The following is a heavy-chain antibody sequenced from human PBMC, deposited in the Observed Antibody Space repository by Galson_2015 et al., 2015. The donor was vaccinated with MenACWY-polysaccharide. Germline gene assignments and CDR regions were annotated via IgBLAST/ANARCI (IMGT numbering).Heavy chain of an antibody. CDR2: ISNSGIT. Sequence: SLRLSCAASGFTFSTYAMSWVRQAPGTGLEWVSTISNSGITYYADSVKGRFTISRDNAKNSLYLQMNSLRDEDTAVYYCARSRGDGYKFGFDYWGQGTLVTVSS. D-gene: IGHD5-24*01. CDR1: GFTFSTYA. CDR3: ARSRGDGYKFGFDY. J-gene: IGHJ4*02. V-gene: IGHV3-69-1*01.